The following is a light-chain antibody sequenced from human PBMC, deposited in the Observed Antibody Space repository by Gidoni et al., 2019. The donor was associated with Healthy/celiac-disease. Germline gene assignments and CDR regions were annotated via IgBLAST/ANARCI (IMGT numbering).Light chain of an antibody. Sequence: IQMTQSPSTLSASVGDRVTSTCRASQSISSWLAWYQQKPGKAPKLLIYKASSLESGVPSRFSGSGSGTEFTLTISSLQPDDFATYYCQQYNSYPWTFGQGTKVEIK. CDR1: QSISSW. CDR3: QQYNSYPWT. J-gene: IGKJ1*01. V-gene: IGKV1-5*03. CDR2: KAS.